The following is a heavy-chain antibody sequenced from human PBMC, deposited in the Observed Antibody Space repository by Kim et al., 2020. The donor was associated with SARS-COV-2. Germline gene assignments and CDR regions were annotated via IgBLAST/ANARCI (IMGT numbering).Heavy chain of an antibody. J-gene: IGHJ4*02. D-gene: IGHD4-17*01. Sequence: NYSPAFQGHVTISADKSISTAYLQWSSLKASDTAMYYCASSYGGNSHFDYWGQGTLVTVSS. V-gene: IGHV5-10-1*01. CDR3: ASSYGGNSHFDY.